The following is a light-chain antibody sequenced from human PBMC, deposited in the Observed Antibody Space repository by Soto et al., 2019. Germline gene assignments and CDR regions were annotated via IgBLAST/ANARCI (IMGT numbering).Light chain of an antibody. CDR2: LGS. J-gene: IGKJ1*01. V-gene: IGKV2-28*01. CDR1: QSLLHSNGNHY. CDR3: MQALQNPWT. Sequence: DIVMTQSPLSLPVTPGEPASISCRSSQSLLHSNGNHYLDWYLQKPGQSPQLLIYLGSSRASGVPDRFSGSGSGTDSTLKISRVVADDVGVYYCMQALQNPWTFGQGTKVDIK.